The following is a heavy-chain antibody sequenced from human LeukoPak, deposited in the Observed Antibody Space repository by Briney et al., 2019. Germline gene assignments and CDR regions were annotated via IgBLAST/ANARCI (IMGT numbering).Heavy chain of an antibody. V-gene: IGHV3-7*01. CDR2: IKQGGSEK. J-gene: IGHJ4*02. CDR3: ASGVHYFDY. Sequence: GGSLRLSCAASGFTFSNYWMSWVRQAPGKGLEWVANIKQGGSEKYYVDSVKGRFTISRDNAKNSLYLQMNSLRAEDTAVYYCASGVHYFDYWGQGTLVTVSS. D-gene: IGHD3-10*01. CDR1: GFTFSNYW.